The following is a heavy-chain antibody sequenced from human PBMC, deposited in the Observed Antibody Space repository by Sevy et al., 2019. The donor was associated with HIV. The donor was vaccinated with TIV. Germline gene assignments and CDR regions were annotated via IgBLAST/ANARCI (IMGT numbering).Heavy chain of an antibody. Sequence: SETLSLTCSVSGGSISTYDYFWGWIRQPPGKGLEWIGTIYYSGSTYSNPSLKSRVTVSLDTSTSEFSLKLSSVTAADPAVYYCAAGVRIGGGYYSWGNYYWFDPWGQGTLVTVSS. J-gene: IGHJ5*02. CDR3: AAGVRIGGGYYSWGNYYWFDP. CDR1: GGSISTYDYF. D-gene: IGHD3-10*01. CDR2: IYYSGST. V-gene: IGHV4-39*01.